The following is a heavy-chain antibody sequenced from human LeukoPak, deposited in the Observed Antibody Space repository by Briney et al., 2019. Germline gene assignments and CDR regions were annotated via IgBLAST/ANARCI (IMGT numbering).Heavy chain of an antibody. J-gene: IGHJ4*02. CDR3: AREGLLWFGELLYALVY. V-gene: IGHV4-4*07. Sequence: SETLSLTCTVSGGSISSYYWSWIRQPAGKGLEWIGRIYTSGSTNYNPSLKSRVTMSVDTSKNQFSLKLSSVTAADTAVYYCAREGLLWFGELLYALVYWGQGTLVTVSS. D-gene: IGHD3-10*01. CDR2: IYTSGST. CDR1: GGSISSYY.